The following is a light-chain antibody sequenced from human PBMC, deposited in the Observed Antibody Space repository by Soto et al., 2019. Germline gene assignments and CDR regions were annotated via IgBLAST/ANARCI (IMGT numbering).Light chain of an antibody. J-gene: IGKJ4*01. Sequence: DIVITQSPDSVAVSLGEGATINCRSIHSVYYKSTKANYLDWYQQKTGQPPKLLIHWASNRELGVPERLSGSGYGTDFTLTINSMQAEDVEVYYCQQYYGNPFTFGGGTKVDIK. V-gene: IGKV4-1*01. CDR2: WAS. CDR3: QQYYGNPFT. CDR1: HSVYYKSTKANY.